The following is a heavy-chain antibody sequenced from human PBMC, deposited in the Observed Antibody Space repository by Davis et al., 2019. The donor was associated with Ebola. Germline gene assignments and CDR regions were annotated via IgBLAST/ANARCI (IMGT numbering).Heavy chain of an antibody. Sequence: GESLKISCATSGFTFSNYWMSWVRQPPGKGLEWVANIKEDGSEKYYGDSVKGRFTISRDNAKNSLFLQMNSLRAEDTAVYYCTTDGGGNFDYWGQGTLVTVSS. CDR3: TTDGGGNFDY. CDR2: IKEDGSEK. V-gene: IGHV3-7*01. D-gene: IGHD3-10*01. J-gene: IGHJ4*02. CDR1: GFTFSNYW.